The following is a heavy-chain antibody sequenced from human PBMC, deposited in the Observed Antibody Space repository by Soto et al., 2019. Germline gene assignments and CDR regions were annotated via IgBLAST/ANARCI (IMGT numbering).Heavy chain of an antibody. V-gene: IGHV4-59*01. Sequence: SETLSLTCTVSGGSISSYYWSWILQLPGRGLEWIGHIFYSGSTNYNPALKSRVTISVDTSKSQFSLKLSSVTAADTAVYYCAKDSGYNYGYFRWFDPWGQGTLVTVSS. CDR1: GGSISSYY. J-gene: IGHJ5*02. D-gene: IGHD5-18*01. CDR3: AKDSGYNYGYFRWFDP. CDR2: IFYSGST.